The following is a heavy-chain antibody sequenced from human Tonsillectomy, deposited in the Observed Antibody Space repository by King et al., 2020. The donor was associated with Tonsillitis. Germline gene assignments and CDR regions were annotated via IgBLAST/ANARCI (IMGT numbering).Heavy chain of an antibody. CDR2: IVVGSGNT. D-gene: IGHD5-12*01. CDR3: AADLGYGYSIPFYYYDMDV. J-gene: IGHJ6*02. CDR1: GFTFTRST. Sequence: QLVQSGPEVKKPGTSVKVSCKASGFTFTRSTMQWVRQARGQRLEWIGWIVVGSGNTNYAQKFQERVTITRDMSTSTAYMDLSSLRSEDTAVYYCAADLGYGYSIPFYYYDMDVWGQGTTVTVSS. V-gene: IGHV1-58*02.